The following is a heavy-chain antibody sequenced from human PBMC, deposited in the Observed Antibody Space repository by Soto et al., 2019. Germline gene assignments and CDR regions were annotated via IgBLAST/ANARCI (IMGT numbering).Heavy chain of an antibody. J-gene: IGHJ5*02. Sequence: QITLKESGPPLVKPTQTLTLTCTFSGFSLNSTGVGVGWIRQPPGKALEWLALISWNNNKLYSPSLRTRLSITKDTSKNQVVLKVTNMDPEDTGTYYCAHRRLVRGSNWFSPWGQGTLVIVSS. CDR2: ISWNNNK. CDR1: GFSLNSTGVG. D-gene: IGHD3-10*01. V-gene: IGHV2-5*01. CDR3: AHRRLVRGSNWFSP.